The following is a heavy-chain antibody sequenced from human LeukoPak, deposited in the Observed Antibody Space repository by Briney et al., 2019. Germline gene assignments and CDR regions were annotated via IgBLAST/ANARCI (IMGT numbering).Heavy chain of an antibody. CDR2: IWYDGSNK. V-gene: IGHV3-33*06. D-gene: IGHD6-6*01. J-gene: IGHJ6*03. CDR1: GFTISSYG. Sequence: PGGSLRLSCAASGFTISSYGMHWVRQAPGKGLEWVAVIWYDGSNKYYADSVKGRFTISRDNSKSTLYLQMNSLRAEDTAVYHCAKQRAARGYYYYYMDVWGKGTTVTVSS. CDR3: AKQRAARGYYYYYMDV.